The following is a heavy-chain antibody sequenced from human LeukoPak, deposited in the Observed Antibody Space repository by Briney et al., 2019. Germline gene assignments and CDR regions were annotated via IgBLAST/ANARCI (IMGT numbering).Heavy chain of an antibody. CDR2: IYPRDGST. CDR3: ARDHLAVAGFYYYYGMDV. D-gene: IGHD6-19*01. Sequence: ASVKVSCKASGYTFTSNYIHWVRQAPGQGLEWMGMIYPRDGSTSYAQKFQGRVTVTRDTSTSTVHMELSGLRSEDTAVYYCARDHLAVAGFYYYYGMDVWGQGTTVTVSS. V-gene: IGHV1-46*01. CDR1: GYTFTSNY. J-gene: IGHJ6*02.